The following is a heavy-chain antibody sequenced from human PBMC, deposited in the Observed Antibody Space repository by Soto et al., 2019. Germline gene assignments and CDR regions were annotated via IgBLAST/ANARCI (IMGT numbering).Heavy chain of an antibody. CDR2: IDGSGGGT. Sequence: PGGSLRLSCAGSGFTFSSYAMNWVRQAPGKGLEWVSDIDGSGGGTYSADSVKGRFTISRDNSKNTLYPQMNSLRAEDTAVYYCAREGAAAVYGMDVWGQGTTVTVSS. V-gene: IGHV3-23*01. J-gene: IGHJ6*02. D-gene: IGHD6-13*01. CDR3: AREGAAAVYGMDV. CDR1: GFTFSSYA.